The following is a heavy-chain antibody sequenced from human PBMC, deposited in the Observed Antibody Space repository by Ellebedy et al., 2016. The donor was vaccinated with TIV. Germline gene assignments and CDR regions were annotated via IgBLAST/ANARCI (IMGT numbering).Heavy chain of an antibody. J-gene: IGHJ6*02. CDR3: AKDRSSSWRASYYYYYGMDV. CDR2: ISGSGGST. V-gene: IGHV3-23*01. CDR1: GFTFSSYA. D-gene: IGHD6-13*01. Sequence: GESLKISXAASGFTFSSYAMSWVRQAPGKGLEWVSAISGSGGSTYYADSVKGRFTISRDNSKNTLYLQMNSLRAEDTAVYYCAKDRSSSWRASYYYYYGMDVWGQGTTVTVSS.